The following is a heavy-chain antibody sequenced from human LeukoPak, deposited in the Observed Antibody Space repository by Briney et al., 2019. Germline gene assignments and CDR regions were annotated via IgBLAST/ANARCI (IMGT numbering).Heavy chain of an antibody. CDR2: ISSSSSYI. CDR3: AREADTYYYGSGVYYYYYMDV. V-gene: IGHV3-21*01. Sequence: PGGSLRLSWAASGFTFSSYSMNWVRQAPGKGLEWVSSISSSSSYIYYADSVKGRFTISRDNAKNSLYLQMNSLRAEDTAVYYCAREADTYYYGSGVYYYYYMDVWGKGTTVTVSS. CDR1: GFTFSSYS. J-gene: IGHJ6*03. D-gene: IGHD3-10*01.